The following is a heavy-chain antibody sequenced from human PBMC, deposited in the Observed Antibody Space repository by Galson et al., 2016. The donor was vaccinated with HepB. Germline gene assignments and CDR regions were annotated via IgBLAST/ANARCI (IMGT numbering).Heavy chain of an antibody. V-gene: IGHV3-23*01. CDR2: VRDNGGT. Sequence: SLRLSCAASGFKFSRFAMSWVRQAPEKGPEWVPGVRDNGGTFYADSVKGRFTISRDNSKNTLYLQMNSLRAKDTAIYYCAKEMAEVGKPFFDYWGPGTQIIVSS. D-gene: IGHD5-24*01. J-gene: IGHJ4*02. CDR1: GFKFSRFA. CDR3: AKEMAEVGKPFFDY.